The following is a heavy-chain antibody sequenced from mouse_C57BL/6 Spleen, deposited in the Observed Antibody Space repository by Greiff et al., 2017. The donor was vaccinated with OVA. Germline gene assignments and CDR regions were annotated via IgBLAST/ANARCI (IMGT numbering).Heavy chain of an antibody. D-gene: IGHD3-1*01. CDR2: ISDGGSYT. J-gene: IGHJ4*01. Sequence: VQLKESGGGLVKPGGSLKLSCAASGFTFSSYAMSWVRQTPEKRLEWVAAISDGGSYTYYPDNVKGRFTISRDNAKNNLYLQMSHLKSEDTAMYYCARDWGSGAYYAMDYWGQGTSVTVSS. V-gene: IGHV5-4*01. CDR1: GFTFSSYA. CDR3: ARDWGSGAYYAMDY.